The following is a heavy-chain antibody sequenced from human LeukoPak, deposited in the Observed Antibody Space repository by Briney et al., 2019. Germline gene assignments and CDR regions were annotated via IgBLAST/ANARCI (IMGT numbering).Heavy chain of an antibody. J-gene: IGHJ4*02. Sequence: SETLSLTCTVSGGSISSSSYYSGWIRPPPGKGLEWIGSIYYSGSTYYKPSLKSRVTISVDTSKKQFSLKLSSVTAAHTAVYYCARLGRSSTRDYWGQGTMVTVSS. CDR2: IYYSGST. CDR1: GGSISSSSYY. V-gene: IGHV4-39*07. CDR3: ARLGRSSTRDY. D-gene: IGHD1-26*01.